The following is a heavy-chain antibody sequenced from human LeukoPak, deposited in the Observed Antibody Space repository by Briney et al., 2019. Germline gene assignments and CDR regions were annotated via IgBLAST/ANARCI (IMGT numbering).Heavy chain of an antibody. CDR1: SDSISGYY. Sequence: NTSETLSLTCTVSSDSISGYYWSWIRQPAGKGLEWIGRIYTSGSTKYNPSFQGRVTMSLDTSKNQFSLRLSSVTAADTAIYYCAKYKFGSDYFSNWGQGTLVTVSS. CDR2: IYTSGST. J-gene: IGHJ4*02. V-gene: IGHV4-4*07. D-gene: IGHD2/OR15-2a*01. CDR3: AKYKFGSDYFSN.